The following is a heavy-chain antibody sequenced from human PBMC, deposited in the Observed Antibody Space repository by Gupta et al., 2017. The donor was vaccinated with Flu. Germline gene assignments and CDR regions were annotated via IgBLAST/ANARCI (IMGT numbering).Heavy chain of an antibody. J-gene: IGHJ3*02. CDR2: IYYSRTA. D-gene: IGHD2-21*01. V-gene: IGHV4-30-4*01. Sequence: QAQLQESGLGLVTPSQTVILPCTGSGFANTTANHHWSWFRQHPVKGLEWIGYIYYSRTAFYNPSLMSRATISVATSKNQFSLLLISVTAADTTVYYCATVDVLVPVKHAFAIWGQGTKVTVSS. CDR3: ATVDVLVPVKHAFAI. CDR1: GFANTTANHH.